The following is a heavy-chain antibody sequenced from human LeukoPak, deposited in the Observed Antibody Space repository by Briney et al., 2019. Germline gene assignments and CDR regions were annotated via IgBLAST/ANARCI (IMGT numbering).Heavy chain of an antibody. J-gene: IGHJ4*02. CDR1: GGSISSYY. Sequence: SETLSLTCTVSGGSISSYYWSWTRQPPGKGLEWIGYIHHSGTTNYSPSLKSRVTISVDMFKNQFFLNLTSVTAADTAVYYCARGRLGATYWGQGTLVTVSS. D-gene: IGHD1-26*01. CDR3: ARGRLGATY. V-gene: IGHV4-59*01. CDR2: IHHSGTT.